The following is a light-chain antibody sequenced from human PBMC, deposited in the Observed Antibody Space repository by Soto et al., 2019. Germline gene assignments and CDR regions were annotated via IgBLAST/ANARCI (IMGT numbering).Light chain of an antibody. CDR3: QQYHTTPSYT. CDR2: WAS. Sequence: DIVMTQSPDSLAVSLGERATINCKSSQTVLYSSNNKNYLAWYQQKPGQPPKLLISWASTREFGVPDRFSGSGSRTDFTLTISSLQAEDVAVYYCQQYHTTPSYTFGQGTKLEIK. J-gene: IGKJ2*01. V-gene: IGKV4-1*01. CDR1: QTVLYSSNNKNY.